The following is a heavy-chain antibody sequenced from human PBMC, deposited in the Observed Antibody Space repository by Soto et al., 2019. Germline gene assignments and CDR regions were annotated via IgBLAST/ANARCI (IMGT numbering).Heavy chain of an antibody. J-gene: IGHJ3*01. V-gene: IGHV3-74*01. CDR1: GFPFTHFW. Sequence: EVPVVESGGGLVQPGESLSLSCAGSGFPFTHFWMYWFRQPRGEALVWLSHINSDGSTKVYADSVKGRFTISRQNANNTPYLHRNSLKAEVTARYYIVRDRGSPDSFKVWGRGTMVTVSS. D-gene: IGHD3-16*01. CDR2: INSDGSTK. CDR3: VRDRGSPDSFKV.